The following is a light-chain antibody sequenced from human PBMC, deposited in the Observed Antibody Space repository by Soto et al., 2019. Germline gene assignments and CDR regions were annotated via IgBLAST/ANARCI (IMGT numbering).Light chain of an antibody. CDR3: QQYNDRPPIT. V-gene: IGKV3D-15*01. J-gene: IGKJ5*01. CDR1: QSISSN. CDR2: AAS. Sequence: EIVMTQSPATLSVSPGERATLSCRASQSISSNLAWYQQKPGQAPRLLIYAASTRATGIPARFSGSGSGTDFTLTISSLEPEDFAVYYCQQYNDRPPITFGQGTRLEIK.